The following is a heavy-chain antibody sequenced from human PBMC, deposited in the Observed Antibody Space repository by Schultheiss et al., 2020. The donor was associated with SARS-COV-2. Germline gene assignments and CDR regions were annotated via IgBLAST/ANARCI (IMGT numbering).Heavy chain of an antibody. CDR1: GYSISSGYY. CDR3: AREYYDYVWGSYRSWYYFDY. CDR2: IYYSGST. Sequence: SETLSLTCTVSGYSISSGYYWGWIRQPPGKGLEWIGSIYYSGSTYYNPSLKSRVTISVDTSKNQFSLKLSSVTAADTAVYYCAREYYDYVWGSYRSWYYFDYWGQGTLVTVSS. J-gene: IGHJ4*02. D-gene: IGHD3-16*02. V-gene: IGHV4-38-2*02.